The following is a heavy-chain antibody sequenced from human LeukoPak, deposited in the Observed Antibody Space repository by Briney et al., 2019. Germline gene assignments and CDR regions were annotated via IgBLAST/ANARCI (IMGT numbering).Heavy chain of an antibody. V-gene: IGHV1-69*04. CDR3: ASRRGVATNYYFDY. CDR1: GGTFSSYA. D-gene: IGHD5-12*01. CDR2: IIPILGIA. J-gene: IGHJ4*02. Sequence: SVKVSCKASGGTFSSYAISWVRQAPGQGLEWMGRIIPILGIANYAQKFQGRVTITADKSTSTAYMELSSLRSEDTAVYYCASRRGVATNYYFDYWGQGTLVTVSS.